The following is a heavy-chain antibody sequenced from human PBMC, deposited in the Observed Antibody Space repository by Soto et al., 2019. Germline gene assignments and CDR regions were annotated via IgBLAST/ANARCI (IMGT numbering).Heavy chain of an antibody. J-gene: IGHJ4*01. CDR1: GFPFSGYY. D-gene: IGHD3-10*01. CDR2: ISSSGSTI. Sequence: PGGALRLSCAASGFPFSGYYMSWIRQAPGKGLEWVSYISSSGSTIYYADSLKGRFTISRDNAKNSLYLQMNSLRAEDTAVYYCARILWFGESLLDYWDHGPLFPVSS. V-gene: IGHV3-11*01. CDR3: ARILWFGESLLDY.